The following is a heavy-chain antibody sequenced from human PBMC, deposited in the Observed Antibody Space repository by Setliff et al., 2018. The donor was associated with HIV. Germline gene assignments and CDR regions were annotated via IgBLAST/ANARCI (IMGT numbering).Heavy chain of an antibody. J-gene: IGHJ4*02. Sequence: GGSLRLSCAASGFTFSNAWMTWVRQAPEKGLEWVGLIKSKADGGTAEYLASVKGRFTISRDDSKNTMYLQMNSLRAEDTAAYFCVRDRSDYLDFLTGYYGRDYWGQGTQVTVSS. D-gene: IGHD3-9*01. CDR1: GFTFSNAW. CDR3: VRDRSDYLDFLTGYYGRDY. CDR2: IKSKADGGTA. V-gene: IGHV3-15*01.